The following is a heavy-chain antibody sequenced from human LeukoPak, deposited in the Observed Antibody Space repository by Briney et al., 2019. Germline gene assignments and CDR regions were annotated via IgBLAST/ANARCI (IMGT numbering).Heavy chain of an antibody. J-gene: IGHJ4*02. V-gene: IGHV3-23*01. CDR3: AKNSVKLLPFANYFDY. CDR2: ISGSGGST. Sequence: GGSPRLSCAASGFTFSSYAMSWVRQAPGKGLEWVSAISGSGGSTYYADSVKGRFTISRDNSKNTLYLQMNSLRAEDTAVYYCAKNSVKLLPFANYFDYWGQGTLVTVSS. CDR1: GFTFSSYA. D-gene: IGHD2-15*01.